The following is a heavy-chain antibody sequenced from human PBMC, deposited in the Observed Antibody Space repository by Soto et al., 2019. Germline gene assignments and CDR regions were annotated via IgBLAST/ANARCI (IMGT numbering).Heavy chain of an antibody. J-gene: IGHJ4*02. CDR2: ISGSGGST. Sequence: EVQLLESGGGLVQPGGSLRLSCAASGFTFSSYAMSWVRQAPGKGLEWVSAISGSGGSTYYADSVKGRFTISRDNSKNPLYLQRNSLRAEDTAVYYCAKGNRYGSEFGNGWTIDYWGQGTMVTVSS. CDR1: GFTFSSYA. CDR3: AKGNRYGSEFGNGWTIDY. D-gene: IGHD3-10*01. V-gene: IGHV3-23*01.